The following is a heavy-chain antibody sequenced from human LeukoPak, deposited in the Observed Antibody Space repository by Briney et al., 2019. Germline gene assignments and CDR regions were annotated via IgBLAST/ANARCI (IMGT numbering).Heavy chain of an antibody. V-gene: IGHV3-64*01. J-gene: IGHJ3*02. Sequence: GVSLRLSCAASGFTFSSYAMHWVRQAPGKGLEYVSAISSNGGSTYYANSVKGRFTISRDNSKNTLYLQMGSLRAEDMAVYYCARDSSGWPRYAFDIWGQGTMVTVSS. D-gene: IGHD6-19*01. CDR1: GFTFSSYA. CDR2: ISSNGGST. CDR3: ARDSSGWPRYAFDI.